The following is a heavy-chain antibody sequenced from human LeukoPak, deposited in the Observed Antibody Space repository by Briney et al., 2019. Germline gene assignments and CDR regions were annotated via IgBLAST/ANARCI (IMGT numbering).Heavy chain of an antibody. D-gene: IGHD3-22*01. CDR3: ARSSSGYYFY. Sequence: GESLEISCQGSGYSFTSYWIGWVRPMPGKGLEWMGIIYPSDSDTRYSPSFQGQVTISADKSISTAYLQWSSLKASDTAMYYCARSSSGYYFYWGQGTLVTVSS. CDR2: IYPSDSDT. CDR1: GYSFTSYW. J-gene: IGHJ4*02. V-gene: IGHV5-51*01.